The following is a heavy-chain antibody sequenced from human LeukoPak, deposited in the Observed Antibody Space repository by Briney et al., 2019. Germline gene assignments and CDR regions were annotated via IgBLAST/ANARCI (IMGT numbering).Heavy chain of an antibody. J-gene: IGHJ4*02. CDR3: ARQDLAAAGIDY. CDR2: IYYSGST. Sequence: PSETLSLTCTVSGGSISSSSYYWGWIRQPPGKGLEWIGSIYYSGSTYYNPSLKSRVTISVDTSKNQFSLKLSSVTAADTAVYYCARQDLAAAGIDYRGQGTLVTVSS. V-gene: IGHV4-39*01. D-gene: IGHD6-13*01. CDR1: GGSISSSSYY.